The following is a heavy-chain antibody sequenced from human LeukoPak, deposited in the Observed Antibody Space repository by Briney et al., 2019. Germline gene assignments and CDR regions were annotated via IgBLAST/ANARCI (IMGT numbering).Heavy chain of an antibody. CDR3: ARSNTLRRPNWFDP. D-gene: IGHD4-17*01. CDR1: GGSFSDYY. Sequence: PSETLSLTCAVYGGSFSDYYWGWIRQPPGKGLEWIGSIYHSGSTYYNPSLKSRVTISVDTAKNQFSLKLSSVTAADTAVYYCARSNTLRRPNWFDPWGQGTLVTVSS. CDR2: IYHSGST. J-gene: IGHJ5*02. V-gene: IGHV4-38-2*01.